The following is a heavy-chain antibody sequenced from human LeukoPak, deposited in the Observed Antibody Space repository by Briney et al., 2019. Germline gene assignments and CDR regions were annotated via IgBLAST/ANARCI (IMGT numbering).Heavy chain of an antibody. J-gene: IGHJ3*02. CDR2: INQDGSEK. CDR1: GLPFSNHW. D-gene: IGHD4-17*01. Sequence: AGGSLRLSCAVSGLPFSNHWMTWVRQAPGKGLERVANINQDGSEKYYVDSVKGRFSISRDNAKSSLYLQMNSLRVEDTAMHFCAREGYGDYHIWGQGTIVTVSS. CDR3: AREGYGDYHI. V-gene: IGHV3-7*01.